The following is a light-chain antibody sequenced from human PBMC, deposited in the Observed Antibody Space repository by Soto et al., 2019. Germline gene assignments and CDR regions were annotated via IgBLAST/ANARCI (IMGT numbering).Light chain of an antibody. Sequence: EIVLTQSPGTLSLSPGERATLSCRASQSVSSSYLAWYQQKPGQTPRLLIYGASSRATGIPDRFSGSGSGTDFTLTISRLEPEHFEVYYFQQYGSSPYTFGKGTKLEIK. J-gene: IGKJ2*01. CDR2: GAS. V-gene: IGKV3-20*01. CDR1: QSVSSSY. CDR3: QQYGSSPYT.